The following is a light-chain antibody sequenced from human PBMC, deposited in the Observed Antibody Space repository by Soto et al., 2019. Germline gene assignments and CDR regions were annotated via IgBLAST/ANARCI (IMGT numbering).Light chain of an antibody. Sequence: DIQMTQSPATLSASLGDRVTITCRASQSVGSGLAWYQQKPGTAPKRLIFYASRIERRVPSRCSGSASATKFTLTIISLQPDDFATYYYQQYDNYPLTFGRGTKVDIK. J-gene: IGKJ4*01. CDR1: QSVGSG. CDR3: QQYDNYPLT. CDR2: YAS. V-gene: IGKV1-5*01.